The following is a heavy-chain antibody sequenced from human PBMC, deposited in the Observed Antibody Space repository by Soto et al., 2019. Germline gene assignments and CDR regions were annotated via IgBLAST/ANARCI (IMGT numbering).Heavy chain of an antibody. V-gene: IGHV3-21*01. CDR1: GFTFSSYS. CDR2: ISSSSSYI. D-gene: IGHD3-10*01. CDR3: ERVLSSADAFDI. J-gene: IGHJ3*02. Sequence: GGSLRLSCAASGFTFSSYSMNWVRQAPGKGLEWVSSISSSSSYIYYADSVKGRFTISRDNAKNSLYLQMNSLRAEDTAVYYCERVLSSADAFDIWGQGTMVTVSS.